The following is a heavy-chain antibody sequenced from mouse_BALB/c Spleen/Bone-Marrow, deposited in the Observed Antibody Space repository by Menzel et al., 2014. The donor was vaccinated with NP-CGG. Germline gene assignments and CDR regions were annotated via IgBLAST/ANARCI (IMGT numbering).Heavy chain of an antibody. CDR1: GYSITSDYA. V-gene: IGHV3-2*02. J-gene: IGHJ3*01. Sequence: EVKLVESGPGLVKPSQSLSLTCTVTGYSITSDYAWNWIRQFPGNKLEWMGYISYSGSTSYNPSLKSRISITRDTSENQFFLQLNSVTTEDAATYYCARGITTAWFAYWGQGTLVTVSA. CDR2: ISYSGST. CDR3: ARGITTAWFAY. D-gene: IGHD2-4*01.